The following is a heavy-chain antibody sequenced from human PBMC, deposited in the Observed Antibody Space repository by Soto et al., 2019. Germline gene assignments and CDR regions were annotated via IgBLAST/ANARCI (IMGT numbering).Heavy chain of an antibody. CDR3: ARGGSNDDGMDV. V-gene: IGHV4-34*01. CDR1: GGSFSGYY. J-gene: IGHJ6*02. Sequence: PSETLSLTCAVYGGSFSGYYWSWIRQPPGKGLEWIGEINHSGSTNYNPSLKSRVTISVDTSKNQFSLKLSSVTAADTAVYYRARGGSNDDGMDVWGQGTTVTVS. CDR2: INHSGST. D-gene: IGHD4-4*01.